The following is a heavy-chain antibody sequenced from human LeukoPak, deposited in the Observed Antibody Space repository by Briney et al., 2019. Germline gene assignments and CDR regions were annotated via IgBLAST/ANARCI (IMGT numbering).Heavy chain of an antibody. V-gene: IGHV3-23*01. CDR3: ARGGADFWSGYYTRPKLGFDP. J-gene: IGHJ5*02. CDR1: GFTFSSYA. D-gene: IGHD3-3*01. CDR2: ISGSGGST. Sequence: PGGSLRLSCAASGFTFSSYAMSWVRQAPGKGLEGVSAISGSGGSTYYADSVKGRFTISRDNSKNTLYLQMNSLRAEDTAVYYCARGGADFWSGYYTRPKLGFDPWGQGTLVTVSS.